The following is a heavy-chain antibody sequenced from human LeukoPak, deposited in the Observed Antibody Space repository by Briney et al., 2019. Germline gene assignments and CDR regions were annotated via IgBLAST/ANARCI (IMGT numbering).Heavy chain of an antibody. CDR2: ISSSSGYT. J-gene: IGHJ4*02. V-gene: IGHV3-11*05. D-gene: IGHD6-13*01. CDR3: ARGPFRGAAVGTTESVDY. CDR1: GFTFSDYH. Sequence: GGSLRLSCAASGFTFSDYHMSWIRQAPGKGLEWISYISSSSGYTNYADSVKGRFTISRDNAKNSLYLQMNSLRAEDTAVYYCARGPFRGAAVGTTESVDYWGQGTLVTVSS.